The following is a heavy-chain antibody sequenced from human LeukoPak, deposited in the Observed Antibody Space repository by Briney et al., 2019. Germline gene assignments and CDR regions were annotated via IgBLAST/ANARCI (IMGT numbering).Heavy chain of an antibody. CDR3: ARSGYSSGPDY. CDR1: GGSISSYY. Sequence: SETLSLTCTVSGGSISSYYWSWIRQPAGRGLEWIGRIYFSGSTNYNPSLKSRVTMSVDTSKNQCSLKLSSVTAADTAVYYCARSGYSSGPDYWGQGTLVTVSS. V-gene: IGHV4-4*07. J-gene: IGHJ4*02. CDR2: IYFSGST. D-gene: IGHD6-19*01.